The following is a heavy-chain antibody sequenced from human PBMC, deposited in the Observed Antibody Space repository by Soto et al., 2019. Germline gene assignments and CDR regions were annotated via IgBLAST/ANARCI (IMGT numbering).Heavy chain of an antibody. V-gene: IGHV3-53*01. CDR3: ARDCPTNYGDACMDV. CDR1: GFTVSSSY. Sequence: EVQLVESGGGLIQPGGSLRLSCAASGFTVSSSYMSWVRQAPGKGLEWVSVIYNFGSTYYADSVKGRFTISRDNSKNTLYLQKNSLRAEDTAVYYCARDCPTNYGDACMDVWGQGTTVTVSS. D-gene: IGHD4-17*01. J-gene: IGHJ6*02. CDR2: IYNFGST.